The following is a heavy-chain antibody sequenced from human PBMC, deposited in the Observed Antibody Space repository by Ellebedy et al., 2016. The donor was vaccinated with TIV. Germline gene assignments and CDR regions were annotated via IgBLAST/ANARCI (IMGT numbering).Heavy chain of an antibody. CDR2: MNPDSGNT. Sequence: AASVKVSCKASGYTFTSYDINWVRQATGQGLEWMGWMNPDSGNTAYAQKFQGRVSMTRNTSISTAYLELSNLRSDDTAVYYCARGIRMPSDYWGLGTLVTVSS. CDR3: ARGIRMPSDY. CDR1: GYTFTSYD. J-gene: IGHJ4*02. V-gene: IGHV1-8*01. D-gene: IGHD2-15*01.